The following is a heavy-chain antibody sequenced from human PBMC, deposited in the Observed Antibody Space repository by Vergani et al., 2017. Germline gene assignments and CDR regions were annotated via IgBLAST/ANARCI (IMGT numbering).Heavy chain of an antibody. CDR2: INAGNGNT. CDR3: ARDPYGSMGGY. CDR1: GYTFTSYA. V-gene: IGHV1-3*01. J-gene: IGHJ4*02. Sequence: QVQLVPSGAEVKKPGASVKVSCKASGYTFTSYAMHWVRQAPGQRLEWMGWINAGNGNTKYSQKFQGRVTITRDTSASTAYMELSSLRSEDTAVYYCARDPYGSMGGYWGQGTLVTVSS. D-gene: IGHD3-10*01.